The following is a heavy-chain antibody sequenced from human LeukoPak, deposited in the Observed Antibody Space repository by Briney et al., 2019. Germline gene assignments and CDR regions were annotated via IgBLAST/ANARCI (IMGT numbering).Heavy chain of an antibody. CDR1: GYTFNTYG. Sequence: GASVTVSCKASGYTFNTYGISWVRQAPGQGLEWMGWTSGYNGHTKYAQKFHDRVTLTTDTSTSTAYMEMRSLRSDDTAVYYCARIQSAGTSDAFDIWGQGTMLTVS. J-gene: IGHJ3*02. V-gene: IGHV1-18*01. CDR3: ARIQSAGTSDAFDI. CDR2: TSGYNGHT. D-gene: IGHD3-10*01.